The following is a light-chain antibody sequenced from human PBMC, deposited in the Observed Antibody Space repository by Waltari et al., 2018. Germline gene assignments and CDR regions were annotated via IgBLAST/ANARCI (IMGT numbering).Light chain of an antibody. CDR3: QQYNSWPPYT. Sequence: EIVMTQSPATLYVSPGERATPSCRASQGVSSNLAWYQQKPGQAPRLLIYGASSSATGIPGRFSGSGSGTDFTLTISSLQSEDFAVYYCQQYNSWPPYTFGQGTKLQIK. CDR2: GAS. V-gene: IGKV3-15*01. CDR1: QGVSSN. J-gene: IGKJ2*01.